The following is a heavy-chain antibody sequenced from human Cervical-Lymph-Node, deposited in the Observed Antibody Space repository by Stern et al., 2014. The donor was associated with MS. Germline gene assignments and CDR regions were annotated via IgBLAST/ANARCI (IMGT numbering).Heavy chain of an antibody. Sequence: QLQLQESGPRVVKPSQTLSLTCTVSGASITSGSYHWAWIRQPAGKGLEWIGLCFDSGDSNYNPSLNSRFTISRDTSKNHFSLKLRSVTAADTAVYYCAREGLIDFWSGHAKWGQGTLVTVSS. CDR1: GASITSGSYH. CDR2: CFDSGDS. D-gene: IGHD3-3*01. CDR3: AREGLIDFWSGHAK. V-gene: IGHV4-61*02. J-gene: IGHJ4*02.